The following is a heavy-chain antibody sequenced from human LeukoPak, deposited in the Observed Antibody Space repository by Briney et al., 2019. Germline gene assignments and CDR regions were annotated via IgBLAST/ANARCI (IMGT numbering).Heavy chain of an antibody. Sequence: SGTLSLTCTVSGGSISSDNWWTWVRQPPGKGLEWIAEIFYGGSTNYNPSLKSRVTISIDKSKNQFSLDLSSVTAADTAVYYCARGLNYDLNPWGQGTLVTVS. J-gene: IGHJ5*02. V-gene: IGHV4-4*02. CDR2: IFYGGST. CDR3: ARGLNYDLNP. D-gene: IGHD3-3*01. CDR1: GGSISSDNW.